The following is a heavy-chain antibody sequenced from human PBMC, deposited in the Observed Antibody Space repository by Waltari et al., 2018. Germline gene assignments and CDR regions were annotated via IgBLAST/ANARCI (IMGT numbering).Heavy chain of an antibody. CDR3: ARDLYCGGDCYSRDYYYMDV. Sequence: QVQLVESGGGLVKPGGSLRLSCAASGFTFSDYYMSWIRQAPGKGLEWVSYISSSGSTIYYADSVKGRFTISRDNAKNSLYLQMNSLRAEDTAVYYCARDLYCGGDCYSRDYYYMDVWGKGTTVTVSS. D-gene: IGHD2-21*01. J-gene: IGHJ6*03. CDR1: GFTFSDYY. CDR2: ISSSGSTI. V-gene: IGHV3-11*01.